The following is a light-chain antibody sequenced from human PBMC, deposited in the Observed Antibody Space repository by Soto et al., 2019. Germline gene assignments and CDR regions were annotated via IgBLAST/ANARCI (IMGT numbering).Light chain of an antibody. V-gene: IGKV4-1*01. CDR2: WAS. Sequence: DIVMTQSPELLAVSLGERATINCKSSQSVLYSSNNRNYLAWYRQKPGQPPTLLVYWASTRESGVPDRFSGSGSATDFTLTISSLQDEDVAVYYCQQYYTTPFTFGPGTKVDIK. CDR3: QQYYTTPFT. CDR1: QSVLYSSNNRNY. J-gene: IGKJ3*01.